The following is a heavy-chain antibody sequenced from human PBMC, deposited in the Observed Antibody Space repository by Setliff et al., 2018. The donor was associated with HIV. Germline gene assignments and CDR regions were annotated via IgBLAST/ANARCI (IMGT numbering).Heavy chain of an antibody. CDR2: ISPYNDNT. CDR3: ARGGYYSGSGMNYNYYGLDV. V-gene: IGHV1-18*04. CDR1: GYTFINYG. Sequence: ASVKVSCKASGYTFINYGITWVRQAPGQGLEWMGWISPYNDNTNYEQSLQGRVLMTTDTSTRTAYMDLRSLRSNDTAVYYCARGGYYSGSGMNYNYYGLDVWGQGTTVTVSS. J-gene: IGHJ6*02. D-gene: IGHD3-10*01.